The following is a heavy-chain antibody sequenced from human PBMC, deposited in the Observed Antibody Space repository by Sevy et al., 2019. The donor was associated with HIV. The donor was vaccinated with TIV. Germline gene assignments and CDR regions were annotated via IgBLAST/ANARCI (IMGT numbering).Heavy chain of an antibody. CDR1: GGTFSSYA. CDR2: IIPIFGTA. J-gene: IGHJ4*02. V-gene: IGHV1-69*13. Sequence: ASVKVSCKASGGTFSSYAISWVRQAPGQGLEWMGGIIPIFGTANYAQKFQGRVTITGDESTSTAYMELSSLRSEDTAVYYCATIHIAAAGTGSNYFDYWGQGTLVTVSS. CDR3: ATIHIAAAGTGSNYFDY. D-gene: IGHD6-13*01.